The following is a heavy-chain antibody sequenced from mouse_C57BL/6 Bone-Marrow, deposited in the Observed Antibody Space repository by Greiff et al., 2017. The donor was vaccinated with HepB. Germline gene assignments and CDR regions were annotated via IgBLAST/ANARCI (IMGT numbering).Heavy chain of an antibody. V-gene: IGHV5-12*01. D-gene: IGHD4-1*01. J-gene: IGHJ4*01. CDR2: ISNGGGST. CDR1: GFTFSDYY. Sequence: EVQLQESGGGLVQPGGSLKLSCAASGFTFSDYYMYWVRQTPEKRLEWVAYISNGGGSTYYPDTVKGRFTISRDNAKNTLYLQMSRLKSEDTAMYYCARPKLTDAMDYWGQGTSVTVSS. CDR3: ARPKLTDAMDY.